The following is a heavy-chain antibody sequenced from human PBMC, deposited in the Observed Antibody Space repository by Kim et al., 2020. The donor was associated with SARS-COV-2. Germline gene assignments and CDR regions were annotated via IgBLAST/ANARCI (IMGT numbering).Heavy chain of an antibody. CDR3: VGSPYSSSWFDF. V-gene: IGHV3-53*01. J-gene: IGHJ4*02. CDR1: GFTVSSNY. Sequence: GGSLRLSCAASGFTVSSNYMSWVRQAPGKGLEWVSAIYSGGSTYYADSVKGRFTISRDNSKNTLYLQMNSLRAEDTAMYYCVGSPYSSSWFDFWGQGTLVTVSS. D-gene: IGHD6-13*01. CDR2: IYSGGST.